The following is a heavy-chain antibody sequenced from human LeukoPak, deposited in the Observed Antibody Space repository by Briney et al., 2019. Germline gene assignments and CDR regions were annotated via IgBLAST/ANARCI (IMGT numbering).Heavy chain of an antibody. J-gene: IGHJ4*02. V-gene: IGHV3-48*03. CDR3: ARGLGIAVAYDY. D-gene: IGHD6-19*01. CDR2: ISGSGSAI. CDR1: GFTFSSYE. Sequence: GGSLRLSCAASGFTFSSYEMNWVRQASGKGLEWVSYISGSGSAIYYADSVKGRFTISRDNAKHSLYLQMNSLRAEDTAVYYCARGLGIAVAYDYWGQGTLVTVSS.